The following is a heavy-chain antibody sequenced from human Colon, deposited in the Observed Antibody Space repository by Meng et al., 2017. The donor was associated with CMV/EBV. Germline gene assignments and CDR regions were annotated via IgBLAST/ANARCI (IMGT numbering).Heavy chain of an antibody. CDR1: GYTFTAIR. D-gene: IGHD6-13*01. V-gene: IGHV1-2*02. Sequence: QEQLVQYVNEVKKPGATVMVSFRTSGYTFTAIRLHWVRQAPGQGLEWMGWIYPQDGGTYFAQKFQDRVTLTRDTSITTAYMELSGLTSDDTAIYYCVRESWYFDFWGEGTLVTVSS. CDR3: VRESWYFDF. J-gene: IGHJ4*02. CDR2: IYPQDGGT.